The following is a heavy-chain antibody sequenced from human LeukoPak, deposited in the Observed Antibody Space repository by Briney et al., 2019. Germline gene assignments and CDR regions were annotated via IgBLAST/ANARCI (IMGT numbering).Heavy chain of an antibody. CDR2: IHDSGSA. CDR1: GASVSAYY. CDR3: VQVRLAGLFDP. V-gene: IGHV4-59*02. D-gene: IGHD3-3*02. J-gene: IGHJ5*02. Sequence: PSVTLSLACTVSGASVSAYYWTWIRQPPGKRLEWLGYIHDSGSANYNPSLNSRLTMSLDASKNQFSLKLSSVSAADTAVYYCVQVRLAGLFDPWGQGTLVTVSS.